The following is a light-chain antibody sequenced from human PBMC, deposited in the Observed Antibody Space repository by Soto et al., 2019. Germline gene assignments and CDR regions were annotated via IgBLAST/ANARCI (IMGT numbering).Light chain of an antibody. V-gene: IGLV1-44*01. CDR2: NNN. Sequence: QPVLTQPPSASGTPGQRVTMSCSGSSSNIGSNTVNWYQQLPGTAPKLLIYNNNQRPSGVPDRISGSKSGTSASLAISGLQSGDEADYYCAAWDESLTGVVFGGGTKLTVL. J-gene: IGLJ2*01. CDR1: SSNIGSNT. CDR3: AAWDESLTGVV.